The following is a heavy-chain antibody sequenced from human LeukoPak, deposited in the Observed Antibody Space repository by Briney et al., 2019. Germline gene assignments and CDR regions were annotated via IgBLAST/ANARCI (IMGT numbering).Heavy chain of an antibody. CDR3: AKPDYGEPFSLSGGGSPLDY. Sequence: PGGSLRLSCAASGFTFSSYAMSWVRQAPGKGLEWVSAISGSGGSTYYADSVKGRFTISRDDSKNTLYLQMNSLRAEDTAVYYCAKPDYGEPFSLSGGGSPLDYWGQGTLVTVSS. CDR2: ISGSGGST. CDR1: GFTFSSYA. V-gene: IGHV3-23*01. D-gene: IGHD4-17*01. J-gene: IGHJ4*02.